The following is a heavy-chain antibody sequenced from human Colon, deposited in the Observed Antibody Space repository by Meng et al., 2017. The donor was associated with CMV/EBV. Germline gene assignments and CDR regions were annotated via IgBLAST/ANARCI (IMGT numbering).Heavy chain of an antibody. J-gene: IGHJ4*02. Sequence: ASVKVSCKASGYTLAGHYMHWVRQAPGQGLEWIGWINPLNGGTRFAQKFQGRVTMTSDTSSSTIYMELIRLASDDTAVYYCAKDLTSGHGAHWDYWGQGTLVTVSS. CDR3: AKDLTSGHGAHWDY. V-gene: IGHV1-2*02. CDR1: GYTLAGHY. D-gene: IGHD2-15*01. CDR2: INPLNGGT.